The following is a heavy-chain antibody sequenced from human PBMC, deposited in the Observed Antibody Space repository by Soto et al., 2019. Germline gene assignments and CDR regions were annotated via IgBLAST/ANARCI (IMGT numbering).Heavy chain of an antibody. CDR1: GGTFSSYA. V-gene: IGHV1-69*12. CDR3: ASLPELERRMDY. D-gene: IGHD1-1*01. Sequence: QVQLVQSGAEVKKPGSSVKVSCKASGGTFSSYAISWVRQAPGQGLEWMGGIIPICGTANYAQKFQGRVTITAADSTSTAYMELSSLRSEDTAVYYCASLPELERRMDYWGQGTLVTVSS. J-gene: IGHJ4*02. CDR2: IIPICGTA.